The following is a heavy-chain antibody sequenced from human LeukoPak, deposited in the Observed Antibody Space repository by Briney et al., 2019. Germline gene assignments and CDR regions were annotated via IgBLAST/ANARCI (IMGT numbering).Heavy chain of an antibody. D-gene: IGHD2/OR15-2a*01. CDR1: GFTFGRSG. CDR3: ARDRYCTSTNCSEMDV. CDR2: ASYDGTNN. V-gene: IGHV3-30-3*01. Sequence: GGSLRLSCAASGFTFGRSGMHWVRQAPGKGPEWVAVASYDGTNNHYADSVKGRFTIYRDNSKNTLYLQMTSLRTDDTAIYYCARDRYCTSTNCSEMDVWGQGTTVTVSS. J-gene: IGHJ6*02.